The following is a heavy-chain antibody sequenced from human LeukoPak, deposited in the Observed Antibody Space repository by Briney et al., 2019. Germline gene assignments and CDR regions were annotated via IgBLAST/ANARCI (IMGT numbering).Heavy chain of an antibody. D-gene: IGHD1-26*01. J-gene: IGHJ3*02. Sequence: ASVKVSCKASGYTFTSYGTSWVRQAPGQGLEWMGWISAYNGNTNYAQKLQGRVTMTTDTSTSTAYMELRSLRSDDTAVYYCARGLWVGASRIDAFDIWGQGTMVTVSS. CDR1: GYTFTSYG. V-gene: IGHV1-18*01. CDR2: ISAYNGNT. CDR3: ARGLWVGASRIDAFDI.